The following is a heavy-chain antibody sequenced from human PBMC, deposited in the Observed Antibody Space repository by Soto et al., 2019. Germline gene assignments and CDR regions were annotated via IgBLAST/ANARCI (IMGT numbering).Heavy chain of an antibody. CDR1: GTSLNTGGYY. CDR3: ARVDGSPRDWFDP. D-gene: IGHD1-26*01. CDR2: IHDTGST. V-gene: IGHV4-31*02. Sequence: QVQLQESGPRLVEPSQTLSLTCSVSGTSLNTGGYYWAWIRQVPGKDLHWIGHIHDTGSTYYNESLKNRVTISVDPSKRQFSLHLRSATAADTAVYYCARVDGSPRDWFDPWGQGTLVTVSS. J-gene: IGHJ5*02.